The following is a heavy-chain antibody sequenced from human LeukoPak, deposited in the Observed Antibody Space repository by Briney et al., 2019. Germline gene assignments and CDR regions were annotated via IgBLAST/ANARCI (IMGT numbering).Heavy chain of an antibody. J-gene: IGHJ4*02. D-gene: IGHD3-10*01. CDR2: ISGSGGST. V-gene: IGHV3-23*01. CDR3: AKSVNMVRGVTPLDY. CDR1: GFTFSSYA. Sequence: GGSLRHSCAASGFTFSSYAMSWVRQAPGKGLEWVSAISGSGGSTYYADSVKGRFTISRDNSKNTLYLQMNSLRAEDTAVYYCAKSVNMVRGVTPLDYWGQGTLVTVSS.